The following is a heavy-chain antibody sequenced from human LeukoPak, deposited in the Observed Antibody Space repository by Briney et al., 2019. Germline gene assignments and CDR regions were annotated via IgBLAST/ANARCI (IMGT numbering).Heavy chain of an antibody. CDR2: IYTSGST. CDR3: AREGITPI. J-gene: IGHJ3*02. Sequence: SETLSLTCAVYGGSFSGYYWSWIRQPAGKGLEWIGRIYTSGSTNYNPSLKSRVTISVDTSKNQFSLKLSSVTAADTAVYYCAREGITPIWGQGTMVTVSS. D-gene: IGHD3-10*01. V-gene: IGHV4-4*07. CDR1: GGSFSGYY.